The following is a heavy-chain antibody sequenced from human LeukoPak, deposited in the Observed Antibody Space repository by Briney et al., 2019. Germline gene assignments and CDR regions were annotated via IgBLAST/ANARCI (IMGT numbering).Heavy chain of an antibody. CDR1: GFTFSSYA. CDR2: IWYDGSNK. J-gene: IGHJ4*02. CDR3: ARETLTYFYDSGSRH. Sequence: GGSLRLSCAPSGFTFSSYATHWVRQAPGKGLEWVAVIWYDGSNKYYADSVKGRFTISRDNSKNTLYLQMNSLRAEDTAVYYCARETLTYFYDSGSRHWGQGTLVTVSS. D-gene: IGHD3-10*01. V-gene: IGHV3-33*01.